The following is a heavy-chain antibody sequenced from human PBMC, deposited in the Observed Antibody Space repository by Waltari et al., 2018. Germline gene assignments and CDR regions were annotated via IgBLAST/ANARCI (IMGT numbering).Heavy chain of an antibody. Sequence: QVQLVQSGAEVKKPGSSVRVSCKASGGAFTKSGITWVRQAPGQGFEGMGGIIPVSGAGSSAQRVQDRVAISADEATTTSYWDLSNLRVDDTAIYYCAKVSWASVEPAWGYIQLWGQGTLVTVSS. CDR1: GGAFTKSG. CDR3: AKVSWASVEPAWGYIQL. CDR2: IIPVSGAG. D-gene: IGHD2-2*01. V-gene: IGHV1-69*01. J-gene: IGHJ1*01.